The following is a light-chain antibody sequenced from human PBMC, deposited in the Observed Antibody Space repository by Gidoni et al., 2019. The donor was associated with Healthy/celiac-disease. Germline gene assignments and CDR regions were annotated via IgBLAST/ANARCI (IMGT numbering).Light chain of an antibody. CDR1: SSDVGGYNY. CDR2: EGS. J-gene: IGLJ1*01. V-gene: IGLV2-8*01. Sequence: PLPQPPPSPGPPGRPVTISCTGTSSDVGGYNYVSWYQQHPGKAPKLMIYEGSKRPSGVPDRFSGSKSGNTASLTVSGLQAEDEADYYCSSYAGSNNSSVFGTGTKVTVL. CDR3: SSYAGSNNSSV.